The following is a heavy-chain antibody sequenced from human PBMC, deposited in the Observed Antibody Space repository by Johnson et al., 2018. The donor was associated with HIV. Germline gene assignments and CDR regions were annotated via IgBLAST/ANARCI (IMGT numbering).Heavy chain of an antibody. V-gene: IGHV3-33*06. Sequence: QVQLVESGVGVVQPGRSLRLSCAASGFTFSNYGMHWVRQAPGKGLEWVAVIWFDGNNKHYSDSVKGRFTISRDNSNNILYLQMNSLRVEDTAVYYCAKVAVATAAGGVALDIWGPGTMVTVS. D-gene: IGHD6-13*01. CDR2: IWFDGNNK. CDR3: AKVAVATAAGGVALDI. J-gene: IGHJ3*02. CDR1: GFTFSNYG.